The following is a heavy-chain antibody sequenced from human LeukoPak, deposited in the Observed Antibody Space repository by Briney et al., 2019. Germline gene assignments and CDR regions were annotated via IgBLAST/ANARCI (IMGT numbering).Heavy chain of an antibody. D-gene: IGHD3-22*01. CDR2: INAGNGNT. V-gene: IGHV1-3*01. CDR1: GYTFTSYG. J-gene: IGHJ4*02. Sequence: ASVKVSCKASGYTFTSYGISWVRQAPGQGLEWMGWINAGNGNTKYSQKFQGRVTITRDTSASTAYMELSSLRSEDTAVYYCASPRKAYYYDSSGYAAFDYWGQGTLVTVSS. CDR3: ASPRKAYYYDSSGYAAFDY.